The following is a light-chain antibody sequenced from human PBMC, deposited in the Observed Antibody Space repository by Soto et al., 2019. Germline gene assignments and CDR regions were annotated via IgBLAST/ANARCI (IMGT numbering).Light chain of an antibody. V-gene: IGLV1-47*01. CDR3: AACDDSLSGVL. J-gene: IGLJ2*01. Sequence: QSVLTQPTSASGAPGQRVTISCSGSSFNIGSNYVYWYQQLPRTAPKLLIYRNNQRRSGVPDRFFGSKSGTSVSLAISGLRSGDEANYYCAACDDSLSGVLFGGVTKVTV. CDR2: RNN. CDR1: SFNIGSNY.